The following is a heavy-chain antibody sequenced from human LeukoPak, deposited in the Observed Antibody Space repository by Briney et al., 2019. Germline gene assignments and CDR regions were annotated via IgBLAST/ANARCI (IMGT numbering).Heavy chain of an antibody. CDR3: ARAMTYHNWFDP. D-gene: IGHD3-22*01. J-gene: IGHJ5*02. V-gene: IGHV4-30-4*01. CDR2: IYYSGST. Sequence: SQTLSLTCTVSGGSISSGDYYWSWIRQPPGKGLEWIGYIYYSGSTYYDPSLKSRVTMSVDTSKNQFSLRLTSVTAADTAVYYCARAMTYHNWFDPWGQGTLVTVSS. CDR1: GGSISSGDYY.